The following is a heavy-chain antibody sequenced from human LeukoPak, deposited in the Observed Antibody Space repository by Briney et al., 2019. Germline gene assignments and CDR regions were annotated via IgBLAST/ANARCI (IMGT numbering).Heavy chain of an antibody. D-gene: IGHD2-15*01. CDR3: AKVSVGPLRIPDY. CDR1: GFTFSSYG. CDR2: IRYDGSNK. Sequence: GGSLRLSCAASGFTFSSYGMHWVRQAPGKGLEWVAFIRYDGSNKYYADFVKGRFTISRDNSKNTLCLQMNSLRAEDTAVYYCAKVSVGPLRIPDYWGQRTLVTVSS. J-gene: IGHJ4*02. V-gene: IGHV3-30*02.